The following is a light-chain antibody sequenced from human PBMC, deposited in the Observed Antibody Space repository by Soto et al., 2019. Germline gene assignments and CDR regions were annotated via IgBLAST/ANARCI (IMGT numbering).Light chain of an antibody. J-gene: IGLJ2*01. Sequence: QSVLTQPPSASGTPWQRVTISCSGSSSNIGSNYVYWYQQLPGTAPKLLIYRNNQRPSGVPDRFSGSKSGTSASLAISGLRSEDEADYYCAAWDDSLFVVFGGGTKLTVL. CDR3: AAWDDSLFVV. CDR2: RNN. V-gene: IGLV1-47*01. CDR1: SSNIGSNY.